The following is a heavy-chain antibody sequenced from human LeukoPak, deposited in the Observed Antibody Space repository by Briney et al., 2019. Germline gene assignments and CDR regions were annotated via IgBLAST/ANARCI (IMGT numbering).Heavy chain of an antibody. J-gene: IGHJ4*02. Sequence: GGSLRLSCAASEFTFSNYWVDWVRQAPGKGLEWVANIKHDGAEKYYVDSVRGRFTISRDNAKNSLYLQMNSLRAEDTAIYYCAKEHMTMSYSENWGQGTLVTVSS. CDR2: IKHDGAEK. V-gene: IGHV3-7*03. CDR3: AKEHMTMSYSEN. D-gene: IGHD3-10*02. CDR1: EFTFSNYW.